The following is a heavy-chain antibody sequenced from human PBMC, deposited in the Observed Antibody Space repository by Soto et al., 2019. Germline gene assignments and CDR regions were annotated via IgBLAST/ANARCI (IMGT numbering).Heavy chain of an antibody. J-gene: IGHJ4*02. D-gene: IGHD1-26*01. CDR2: ISYDGSNK. CDR1: GFTFSSYA. Sequence: PVGSLRLSCAASGFTFSSYAMHWVRQAPGKGLEWVAVISYDGSNKYYADSVKGRFTISRDNSKNTLYLQMNSLRAEDTAVYYCAREWELLLEYFDYWGQGTLVTVSS. CDR3: AREWELLLEYFDY. V-gene: IGHV3-30-3*01.